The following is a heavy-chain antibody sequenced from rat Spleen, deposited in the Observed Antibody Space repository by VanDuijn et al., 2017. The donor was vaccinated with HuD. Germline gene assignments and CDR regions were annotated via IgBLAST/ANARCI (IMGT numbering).Heavy chain of an antibody. V-gene: IGHV5S13*01. CDR3: TRVKLGAGYYFDY. CDR2: ITSGGGNT. CDR1: GFTFSNYD. Sequence: EVQLVESGGGLVQPGRSLKLSCAASGFTFSNYDMAWVRQAPKKGLEWVATITSGGGNTYYRDSVKGRFTISRDNAKNTQYLQMDSLRSEDTATYYCTRVKLGAGYYFDYWGQGVMVTVSS. J-gene: IGHJ2*01. D-gene: IGHD5-1*01.